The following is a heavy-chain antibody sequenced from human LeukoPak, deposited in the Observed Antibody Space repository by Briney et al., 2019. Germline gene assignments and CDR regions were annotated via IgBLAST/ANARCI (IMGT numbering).Heavy chain of an antibody. V-gene: IGHV4-34*01. J-gene: IGHJ4*02. CDR1: GGSFSGYY. D-gene: IGHD3-10*01. CDR3: ARRHGTYYYGSGSFNY. Sequence: PSETLSLTCAVYGGSFSGYYWSWIRQPPGKGLEWIGEISHSGSTNYNPSLKSRVTISVDTSKNQFSLKLSSVTAADTAVYYCARRHGTYYYGSGSFNYWGQGTLVTVSS. CDR2: ISHSGST.